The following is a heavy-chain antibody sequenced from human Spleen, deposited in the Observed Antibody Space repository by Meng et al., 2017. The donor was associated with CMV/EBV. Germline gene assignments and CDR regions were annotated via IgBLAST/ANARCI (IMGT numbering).Heavy chain of an antibody. Sequence: GESLKISCAASGFTFDDYGMNWVRQVPGKGLEWVSGIEWNGHTKGYGESVKGRFTISRDNAKNSVYLQMNSLRAEDTAVYYCAGFGVAITNGMDVWGQGTTVTVSS. D-gene: IGHD3-3*01. CDR3: AGFGVAITNGMDV. CDR1: GFTFDDYG. CDR2: IEWNGHTK. J-gene: IGHJ6*02. V-gene: IGHV3-20*04.